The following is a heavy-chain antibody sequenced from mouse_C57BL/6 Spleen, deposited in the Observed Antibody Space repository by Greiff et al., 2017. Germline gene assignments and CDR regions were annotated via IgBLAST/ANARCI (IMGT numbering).Heavy chain of an antibody. CDR2: INPNNGGT. V-gene: IGHV1-26*01. CDR3: AKEAQALFAY. CDR1: GYTFTDYY. D-gene: IGHD3-2*02. J-gene: IGHJ3*01. Sequence: DVKLQESGPELVKPGASVKISCKASGYTFTDYYMNWVKQSHGKSLEWIGDINPNNGGTSYNQKFKGKATLTVDKASSTAYMELRSLTSEDSAVYYCAKEAQALFAYWGQGTLVTVSA.